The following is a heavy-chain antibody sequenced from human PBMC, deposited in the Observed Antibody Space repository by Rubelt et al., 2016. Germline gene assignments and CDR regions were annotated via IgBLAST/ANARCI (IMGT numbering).Heavy chain of an antibody. J-gene: IGHJ4*02. Sequence: QVQLVQSGAEVKKPGASVKVSCKAAGYSFTTYSIHCVRQAPGPRLEWMGWINAGKGNTIYSQKFQGRVTITRDKAASTAYMELSSLRSEDTAVYYCARVPAGYCSSTSFYVSDYWGQGTLVTVSS. V-gene: IGHV1-3*01. CDR3: ARVPAGYCSSTSFYVSDY. CDR1: GYSFTTYS. CDR2: INAGKGNT. D-gene: IGHD2-2*03.